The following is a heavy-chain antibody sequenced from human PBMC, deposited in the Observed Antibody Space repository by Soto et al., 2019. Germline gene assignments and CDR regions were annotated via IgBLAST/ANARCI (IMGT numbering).Heavy chain of an antibody. D-gene: IGHD6-13*01. V-gene: IGHV1-69*02. CDR2: IIPILGIA. CDR1: GGTFSSYT. Sequence: QVQLVQSGAEVKKPGSSVKVSCKASGGTFSSYTISWVRQAPGQGLEWMGRIIPILGIANYAQKFQGRVTVTEDKTASTAYMEASSLRSEDTAVYYCARPESGDSSRSDLYYGMDVWGQGSTVTVSS. CDR3: ARPESGDSSRSDLYYGMDV. J-gene: IGHJ6*02.